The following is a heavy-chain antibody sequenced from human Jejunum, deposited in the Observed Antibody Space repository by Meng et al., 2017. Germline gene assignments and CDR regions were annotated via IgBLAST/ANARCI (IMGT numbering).Heavy chain of an antibody. V-gene: IGHV3-21*01. CDR1: GFTFSSYT. J-gene: IGHJ6*02. Sequence: GESLKISCAASGFTFSSYTMNWVRQAPGKGLEWVSSISSSGTFIYNADSLKGRFTISRDNAKNSLNLQMNSLGVEDTAIYYCARDRDYSDNGMDVWGQGTTVTVSS. D-gene: IGHD3-22*01. CDR3: ARDRDYSDNGMDV. CDR2: ISSSGTFI.